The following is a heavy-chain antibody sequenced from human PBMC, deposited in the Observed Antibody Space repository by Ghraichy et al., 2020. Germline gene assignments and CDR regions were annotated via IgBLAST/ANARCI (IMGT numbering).Heavy chain of an antibody. J-gene: IGHJ2*01. CDR2: VIPILGAT. CDR3: ARDRRSGAGTIFEL. V-gene: IGHV1-69*08. CDR1: GGTFSSYT. Sequence: SVKVSCKAFGGTFSSYTISWVRQAPGQGLEWMGRVIPILGATVYAQTFRGRVTMTADTSTTTAYMELSSLRSDDTAVYYCARDRRSGAGTIFELWGRGTLVTVSS. D-gene: IGHD1-26*01.